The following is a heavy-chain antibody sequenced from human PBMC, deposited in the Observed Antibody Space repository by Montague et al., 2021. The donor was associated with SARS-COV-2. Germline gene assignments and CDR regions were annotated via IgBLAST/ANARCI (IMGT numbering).Heavy chain of an antibody. Sequence: SETLSLTCAVYGESFSGHYWTWIRQPPGKGLEWIGEIYYTGSTNYNPSLRSRVAISVDASKNQFSLKLRSVTAADTAVYYCARGRIEVSMLVVVRTGASYYMDVWGKGTTVTVPS. CDR3: ARGRIEVSMLVVVRTGASYYMDV. CDR1: GESFSGHY. J-gene: IGHJ6*03. CDR2: IYYTGST. D-gene: IGHD2-15*01. V-gene: IGHV4-34*01.